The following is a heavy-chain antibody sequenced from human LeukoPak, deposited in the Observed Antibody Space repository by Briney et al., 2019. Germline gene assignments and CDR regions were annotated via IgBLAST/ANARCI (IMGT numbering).Heavy chain of an antibody. CDR1: GGSISSGDYY. V-gene: IGHV4-30-4*08. CDR2: IYYSGST. CDR3: ARTTDDYGFWRGYYDY. D-gene: IGHD3-3*01. Sequence: SETLSLTCTVSGGSISSGDYYWSRIRQPPGKGWEWIIYIYYSGSTYYNPSLKSRVTISVDTSKNQFSLKLRSVTAADTAVYYCARTTDDYGFWRGYYDYWGQGTLVTVSS. J-gene: IGHJ4*02.